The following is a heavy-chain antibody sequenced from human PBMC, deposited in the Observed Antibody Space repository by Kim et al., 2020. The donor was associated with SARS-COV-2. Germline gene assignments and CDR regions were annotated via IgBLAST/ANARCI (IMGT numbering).Heavy chain of an antibody. Sequence: GGSLRLSCAASGFTFSNAWMSWVRQAPGKGLEWVGRIKSKTDGGTPDYAAPVKGRFTISRDDSKNTLYLQMNSLKTEDTAVYYCTTPGSGSYYHGYYYYYGRDVWGQGTTVTVSS. D-gene: IGHD1-26*01. V-gene: IGHV3-15*01. CDR2: IKSKTDGGTP. CDR3: TTPGSGSYYHGYYYYYGRDV. CDR1: GFTFSNAW. J-gene: IGHJ6*02.